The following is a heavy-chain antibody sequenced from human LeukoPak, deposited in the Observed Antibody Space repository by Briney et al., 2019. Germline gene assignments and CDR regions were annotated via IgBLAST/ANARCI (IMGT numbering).Heavy chain of an antibody. J-gene: IGHJ4*02. CDR2: INPNSGGT. Sequence: ASVKVSCKASGYTFTGYYMHWVRQAPGQGLEWMGRINPNSGGTNYAQKFQGRVTMTRDTSISTAYMDMTRLRSDEKDVYYCASGTEYYFDYWGQGTLVTVSS. CDR3: ASGTEYYFDY. D-gene: IGHD1-14*01. V-gene: IGHV1-2*05. CDR1: GYTFTGYY.